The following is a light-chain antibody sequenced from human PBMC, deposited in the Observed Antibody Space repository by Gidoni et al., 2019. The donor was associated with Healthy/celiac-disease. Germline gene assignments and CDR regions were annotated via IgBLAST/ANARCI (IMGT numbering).Light chain of an antibody. CDR1: QILLHSNGYNN. CDR3: MQAQQTQLFT. V-gene: IGKV2-28*01. CDR2: LSS. Sequence: DIMMPQSLLSLLVTPGEPASISCRPSQILLHSNGYNNWDRYLQKQGQTPQLLIYLSSNRASGVPDRCSGSGAGTDVTLKISRVEAEDVGVYYCMQAQQTQLFTFGPGTKVEIK. J-gene: IGKJ3*01.